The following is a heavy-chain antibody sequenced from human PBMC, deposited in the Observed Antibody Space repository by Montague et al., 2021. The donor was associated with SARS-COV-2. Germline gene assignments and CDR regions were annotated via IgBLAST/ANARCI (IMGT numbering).Heavy chain of an antibody. CDR1: GFSLSTSGMC. D-gene: IGHD4-23*01. CDR3: ARELGTVVTLDY. J-gene: IGHJ4*02. Sequence: PALVKPTQTLTLTCTFSGFSLSTSGMCVSWIRQPPGKALEWLARIDWDDDKYYSTSPKTRLTISKVTSKNQVVLTMTNMDPVDTATYYCARELGTVVTLDYWGQGTLVTVSS. CDR2: IDWDDDK. V-gene: IGHV2-70*11.